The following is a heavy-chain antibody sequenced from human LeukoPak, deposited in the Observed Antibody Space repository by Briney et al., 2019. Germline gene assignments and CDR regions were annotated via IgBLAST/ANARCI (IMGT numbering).Heavy chain of an antibody. CDR3: AKDTRIVVPAARDAFDI. J-gene: IGHJ3*02. CDR1: GFTFSSYG. CDR2: ISYDGSNK. D-gene: IGHD2-2*01. V-gene: IGHV3-30*18. Sequence: GGSLRLSCAASGFTFSSYGMHWVRQAPGKGLEWVAVISYDGSNKYYADSVKGRFTISRDNSKNTLYLQMNSLRAEDTAVYYCAKDTRIVVPAARDAFDIWGQGTMVTVSS.